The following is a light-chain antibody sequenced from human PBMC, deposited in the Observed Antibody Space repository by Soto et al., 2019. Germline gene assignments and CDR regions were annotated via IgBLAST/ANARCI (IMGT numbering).Light chain of an antibody. V-gene: IGLV1-40*01. CDR2: GNS. CDR1: SSNIGAGYD. J-gene: IGLJ3*02. CDR3: QSSDSSLSGWV. Sequence: QSVLTQPPSVSGAPGQRVTISCTGSSSNIGAGYDVHWYQQLPGTAPKLLIYGNSNRPSGVPDRFSGSKSGTSAPLAITGLRAEDEADYYCQSSDSSLSGWVFGGGTKLTVL.